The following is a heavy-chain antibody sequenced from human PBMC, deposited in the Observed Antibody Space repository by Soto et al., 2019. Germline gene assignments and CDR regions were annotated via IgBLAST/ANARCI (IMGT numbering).Heavy chain of an antibody. D-gene: IGHD3-10*01. J-gene: IGHJ6*02. CDR2: IWYDGSNK. CDR1: GFTFSSYG. CDR3: ARGSFGYYYYGMDV. Sequence: LRLSCAASGFTFSSYGMHWVRQAPGKGLEWVAVIWYDGSNKYYADSVKGRFTISRDNSKNTLYLQMNSLRAEDTAVYYCARGSFGYYYYGMDVWGQGTTVTVSS. V-gene: IGHV3-33*01.